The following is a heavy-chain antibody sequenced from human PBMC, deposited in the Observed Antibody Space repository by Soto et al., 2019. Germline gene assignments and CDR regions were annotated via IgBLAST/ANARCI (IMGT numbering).Heavy chain of an antibody. CDR1: GFTFSSYG. D-gene: IGHD6-13*01. Sequence: PGGSLRLSCAASGFTFSSYGMHWVHQAPGKGLEWVAVISYDGSNKYYADSVKGRFTISRDNSKNTLYLQMNSLRAEDTAVYYCAKSFIAAAGKEGYFDYWGQGTLVTVSS. CDR2: ISYDGSNK. CDR3: AKSFIAAAGKEGYFDY. V-gene: IGHV3-30*18. J-gene: IGHJ4*02.